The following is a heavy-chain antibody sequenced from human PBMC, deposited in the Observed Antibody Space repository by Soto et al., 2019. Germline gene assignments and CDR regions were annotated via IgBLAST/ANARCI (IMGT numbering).Heavy chain of an antibody. Sequence: EVQLLESGGGLVQPGGSLRLSCAASGFFFSSYAMSWVRQAPGKGLEWVSGIGGSGGYNSYADSVKGRFTISRDNSKNTLYLQMESLGAADTAVYYCAKDAAMVSSTFNYFDYWGQGTLVAVSS. D-gene: IGHD6-13*01. CDR2: IGGSGGYN. CDR3: AKDAAMVSSTFNYFDY. CDR1: GFFFSSYA. V-gene: IGHV3-23*01. J-gene: IGHJ4*02.